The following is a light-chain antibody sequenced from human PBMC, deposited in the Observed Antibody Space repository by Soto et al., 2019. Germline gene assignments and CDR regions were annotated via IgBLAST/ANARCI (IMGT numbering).Light chain of an antibody. Sequence: EFVLTQSPGTLSLSPGERATLSCRASQSVSSKFLAWYQQKPGQAPRLLIYGASTRATGIPARFSGSGSGTDFTLTIRRLEPEDFAVYYCQQYGSSYPWTFGQGTKVDIK. V-gene: IGKV3-20*01. J-gene: IGKJ1*01. CDR3: QQYGSSYPWT. CDR2: GAS. CDR1: QSVSSKF.